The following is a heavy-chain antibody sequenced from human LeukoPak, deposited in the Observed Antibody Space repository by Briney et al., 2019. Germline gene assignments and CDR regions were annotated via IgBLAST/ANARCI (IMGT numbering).Heavy chain of an antibody. Sequence: GGSLRLSCAASGFMFHDYGMSWVRQARGKGLEWGSGINWNGGRTVYADSVKGRFNISRDNAKNSLYLQMNSLRAEDTALYYCARDYDYGDYPGYWGQGTLVTVSS. CDR2: INWNGGRT. CDR3: ARDYDYGDYPGY. D-gene: IGHD4-17*01. V-gene: IGHV3-20*04. J-gene: IGHJ4*02. CDR1: GFMFHDYG.